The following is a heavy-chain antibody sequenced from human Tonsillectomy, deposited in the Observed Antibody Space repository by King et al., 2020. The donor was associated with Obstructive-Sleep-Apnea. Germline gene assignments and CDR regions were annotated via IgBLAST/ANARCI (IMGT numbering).Heavy chain of an antibody. CDR3: AREESAYYGAGPMDV. J-gene: IGHJ6*02. V-gene: IGHV4-4*07. D-gene: IGHD3-10*01. CDR2: IYTSGST. Sequence: VQLQESGPGLVKPSETLSLTCSVSGGSMSSFYWSWIRQAAGKGLEGIGRIYTSGSTNYNPSLKSRVTLSVDTSNNQISLKLSSVTAADTAVYYCAREESAYYGAGPMDVWGQGTTVTVSS. CDR1: GGSMSSFY.